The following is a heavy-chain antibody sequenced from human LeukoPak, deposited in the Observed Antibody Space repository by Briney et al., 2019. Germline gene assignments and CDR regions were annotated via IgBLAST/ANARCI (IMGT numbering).Heavy chain of an antibody. V-gene: IGHV1-69*10. CDR3: ARGLRDEERHYGYYYMDV. Sequence: SSVTVSYKASGGTFNSYAISWVRQAPGQGLAWMGWIIPILGIANYAQKFQGRVTITADKSTSTAYMELSSLRSEDTAVYYCARGLRDEERHYGYYYMDVWGKGTTVTVSS. J-gene: IGHJ6*03. D-gene: IGHD3-22*01. CDR1: GGTFNSYA. CDR2: IIPILGIA.